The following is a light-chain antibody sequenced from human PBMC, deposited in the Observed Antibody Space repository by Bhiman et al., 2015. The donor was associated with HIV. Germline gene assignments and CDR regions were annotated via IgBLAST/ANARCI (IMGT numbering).Light chain of an antibody. V-gene: IGLV1-51*02. CDR1: SSNIGSSFH. Sequence: QSVLTQPPSVSGAPGQRITISCTGTSSNIGSSFHVHWYQQLPGAAPRLLIYDNTIRPSGVPDRFSGSKSGTSATLGITGLQTGDEADYYCGTWDNSLSTGGVFGTGTKVTVL. CDR2: DNT. J-gene: IGLJ1*01. CDR3: GTWDNSLSTGGV.